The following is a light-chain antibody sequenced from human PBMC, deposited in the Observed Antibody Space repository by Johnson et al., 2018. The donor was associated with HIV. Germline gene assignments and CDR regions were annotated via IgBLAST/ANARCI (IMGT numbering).Light chain of an antibody. CDR3: GTWYSSLSAVV. CDR2: DNN. Sequence: QSVLTQPPSVSAAPGQKVTISCSGSSSNIGNNCVSWYQQLPGTAPKLLIYDNNKRPSGIPDRFSGSKSGTSATLGITGLQTGDEADYYCGTWYSSLSAVVFGTGTKVTVL. V-gene: IGLV1-51*01. CDR1: SSNIGNNC. J-gene: IGLJ1*01.